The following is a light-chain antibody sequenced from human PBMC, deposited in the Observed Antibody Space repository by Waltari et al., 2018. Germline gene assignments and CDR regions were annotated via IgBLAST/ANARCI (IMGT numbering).Light chain of an antibody. CDR2: EGS. CDR3: CSYAGSSTLV. Sequence: QSALTQPASVSGSPGQSITIPCTGTSSDVRTYNIVSWYQQHPGKAPKLMIYEGSKRPSGVSNRFSGSKSGNTASLTISGLQAEDEADYYCCSYAGSSTLVFGGGTKLTVL. V-gene: IGLV2-23*01. J-gene: IGLJ3*02. CDR1: SSDVRTYNI.